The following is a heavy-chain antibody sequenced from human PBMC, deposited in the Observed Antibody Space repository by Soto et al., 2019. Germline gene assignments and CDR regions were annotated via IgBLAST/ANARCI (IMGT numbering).Heavy chain of an antibody. CDR2: IYPSGMP. V-gene: IGHV4-30-2*01. CDR3: ARERGGYGLFDS. Sequence: SETLSLTCTVSGGSISNAAYSWSWIRQPPGKGLEWIGYIYPSGMPFYNPSLRSRVTISIDRSNDQFSLNLKSVTAADTAVYYCARERGGYGLFDSWGQGTLVTSPQ. CDR1: GGSISNAAYS. J-gene: IGHJ4*02. D-gene: IGHD5-18*01.